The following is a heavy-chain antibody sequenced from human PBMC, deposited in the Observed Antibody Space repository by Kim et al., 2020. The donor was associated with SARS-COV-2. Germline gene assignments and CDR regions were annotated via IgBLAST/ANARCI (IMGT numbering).Heavy chain of an antibody. CDR1: GITFSGYG. CDR3: TSWDSNSFY. CDR2: IRSKAYSYAT. D-gene: IGHD6-6*01. Sequence: GGSLRLSCTVSGITFSGYGIHWVRQASGKGLEWVGRIRSKAYSYATAYAASVKGRFIISRDDSKITAYLQMDSLKTEDTAMYFCTSWDSNSFYWGQGTLV. V-gene: IGHV3-73*01. J-gene: IGHJ4*02.